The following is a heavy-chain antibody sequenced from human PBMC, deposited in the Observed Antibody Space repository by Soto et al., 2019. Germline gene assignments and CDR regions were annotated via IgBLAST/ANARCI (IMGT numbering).Heavy chain of an antibody. Sequence: SVKVSCKASGGTFSSYAISWVRQAPGQGLEWMGGIIPIFGTANYAQKFQGRVTITADESTSTAYMELSSLRSEDTAVYYCARTLEAHPYYYYGMDVWGQGTTVTVS. J-gene: IGHJ6*02. CDR2: IIPIFGTA. CDR3: ARTLEAHPYYYYGMDV. CDR1: GGTFSSYA. V-gene: IGHV1-69*13.